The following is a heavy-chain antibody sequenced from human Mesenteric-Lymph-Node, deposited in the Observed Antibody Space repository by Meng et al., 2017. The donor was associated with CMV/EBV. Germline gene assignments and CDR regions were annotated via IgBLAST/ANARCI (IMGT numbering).Heavy chain of an antibody. CDR2: VSWNSDNI. V-gene: IGHV3-9*01. Sequence: SLKISCAASGFTFSTHDMSWVRQAPGKGLEWVAGVSWNSDNIGYADSVKGRFTISRDNAKNSLYLEMNSLRAEDTALYYCAKDTGSWYYFDYWGQGTLVTVSS. J-gene: IGHJ4*02. CDR1: GFTFSTHD. D-gene: IGHD6-13*01. CDR3: AKDTGSWYYFDY.